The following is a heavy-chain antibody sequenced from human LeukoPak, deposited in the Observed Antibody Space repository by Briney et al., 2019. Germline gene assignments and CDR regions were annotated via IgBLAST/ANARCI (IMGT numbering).Heavy chain of an antibody. J-gene: IGHJ3*02. Sequence: ASVKVSRKASSYTFTNYAFTWVRQAPGQGLEWMGWISAYNGNTNYAQKLQGRVTMTTDTSTSTAYMELRSLRSDDTAVYYCARDQGVLLWFGELGDAFDIWGQGTMVTVSS. CDR2: ISAYNGNT. CDR1: SYTFTNYA. CDR3: ARDQGVLLWFGELGDAFDI. D-gene: IGHD3-10*01. V-gene: IGHV1-18*01.